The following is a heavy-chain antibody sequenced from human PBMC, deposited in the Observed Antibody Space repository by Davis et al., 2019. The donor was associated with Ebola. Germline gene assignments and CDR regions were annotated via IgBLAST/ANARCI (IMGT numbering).Heavy chain of an antibody. CDR2: INPNSGGT. CDR3: ARVVPITLYYYYGMDV. J-gene: IGHJ6*02. V-gene: IGHV1-2*02. D-gene: IGHD2-2*01. CDR1: GYTFTGYY. Sequence: ASVKVSCKASGYTFTGYYMHWVRQAPGQGLEWMGWINPNSGGTNYAQKFQGRVTMTRDTSISTAYMELSRLRSDDTAVYYCARVVPITLYYYYGMDVWGQGTTVTVSS.